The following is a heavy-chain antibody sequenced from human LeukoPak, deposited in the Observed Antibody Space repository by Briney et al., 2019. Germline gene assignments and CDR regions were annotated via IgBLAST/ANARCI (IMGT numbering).Heavy chain of an antibody. CDR1: GFSLSTSGVG. CDR3: AHTRLTRGFDP. Sequence: SGPTLVNPTQTLTLTCTFSGFSLSTSGVGVGWIRQPPGKALEWLALIYWNDDKRYGPSLKSRLTITKDTSKNQVVLTMTNMDPVDTATYYCAHTRLTRGFDPWGQGTLVTVSS. J-gene: IGHJ5*02. CDR2: IYWNDDK. D-gene: IGHD3-16*01. V-gene: IGHV2-5*01.